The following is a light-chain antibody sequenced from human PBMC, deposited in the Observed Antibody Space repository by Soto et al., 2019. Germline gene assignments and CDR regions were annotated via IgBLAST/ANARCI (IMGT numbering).Light chain of an antibody. CDR1: QTIGTY. Sequence: DIQMTQSPSSLSASVGDRITITCRASQTIGTYLSWYNQRPGKAPKLLIYAASTLQRGAPSRFSGSGSGTDFTLTISSLQPEDFATYYCQQGYSFPRTFGPGT. CDR2: AAS. V-gene: IGKV1-39*01. CDR3: QQGYSFPRT. J-gene: IGKJ3*01.